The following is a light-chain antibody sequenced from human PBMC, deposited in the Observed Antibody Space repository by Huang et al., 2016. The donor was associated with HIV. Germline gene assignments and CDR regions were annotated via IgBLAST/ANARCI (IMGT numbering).Light chain of an antibody. V-gene: IGKV3-15*01. CDR3: QQYDDWRT. CDR1: QSVSRN. Sequence: EIVMTQSPATLSLSPGARATLSCRASQSVSRNLAWYQQKPGQAPRLLIYGAFTRATGVPDRFSGSGSGTDFRLTISSLQPEDFVFYYCQQYDDWRTFGPGTKVEI. J-gene: IGKJ1*01. CDR2: GAF.